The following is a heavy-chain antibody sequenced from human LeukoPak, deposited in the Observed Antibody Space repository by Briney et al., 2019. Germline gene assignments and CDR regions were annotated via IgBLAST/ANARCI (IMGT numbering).Heavy chain of an antibody. D-gene: IGHD4-23*01. CDR2: IHYSGAT. J-gene: IGHJ4*02. Sequence: SETLSLTCTVSGDSISGYFWSWIRQTPGKGLEWIGYIHYSGATNYNPSLKSRVTMSVDTSKDQFSLKLSSVNAADTAMYYCARGTGPLYGGRPDYWGQGTLVTVSS. V-gene: IGHV4-59*08. CDR1: GDSISGYF. CDR3: ARGTGPLYGGRPDY.